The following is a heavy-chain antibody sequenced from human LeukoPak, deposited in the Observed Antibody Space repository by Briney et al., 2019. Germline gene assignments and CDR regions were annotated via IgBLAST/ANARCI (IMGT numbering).Heavy chain of an antibody. CDR3: ARAGGWAREDYKGDAFDI. CDR1: GYTFTNYG. V-gene: IGHV1-18*01. Sequence: ASVKVSCKASGYTFTNYGISWVRQAPGQGLEWMGWISTYNGNSNYAQKLQDIVTMTTDTSTATAYLDLRNLRSDDTAVYYCARAGGWAREDYKGDAFDIWGQGTIVTVSS. J-gene: IGHJ3*02. D-gene: IGHD6-19*01. CDR2: ISTYNGNS.